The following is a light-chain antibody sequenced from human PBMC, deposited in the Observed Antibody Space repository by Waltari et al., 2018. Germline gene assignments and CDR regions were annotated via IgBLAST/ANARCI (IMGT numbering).Light chain of an antibody. J-gene: IGLJ2*01. CDR1: NIGSKS. Sequence: SYVLTQSPSVSVAPGQTASITCGGNNIGSKSVHWYQQRPGQAPVLVVYDNSARPSGIPERFSGANSGNTATLTITRVEAADEADYYCQVWDSTSDHVLFAGGTKLTVL. V-gene: IGLV3-21*02. CDR2: DNS. CDR3: QVWDSTSDHVL.